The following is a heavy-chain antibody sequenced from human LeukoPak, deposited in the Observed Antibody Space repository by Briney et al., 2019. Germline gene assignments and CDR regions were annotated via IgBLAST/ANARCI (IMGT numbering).Heavy chain of an antibody. D-gene: IGHD5-18*01. J-gene: IGHJ4*02. V-gene: IGHV4-30-4*01. CDR3: ASTSYVDTAMVTEDY. CDR1: GGSISSGDYY. Sequence: PSETRSLTCTVSGGSISSGDYYWSWIRQPPGKGLEWIGYIYYSGSTYYNPSLKSRVTISVDTSKNQFSLKLSSVTAADTAVYYCASTSYVDTAMVTEDYWGQGTLVTVSS. CDR2: IYYSGST.